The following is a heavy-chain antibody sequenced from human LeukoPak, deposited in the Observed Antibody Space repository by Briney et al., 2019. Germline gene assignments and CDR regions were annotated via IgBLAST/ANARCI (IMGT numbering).Heavy chain of an antibody. CDR3: ARDMMDIVVVPAAIPEDWFDP. V-gene: IGHV4-39*07. Sequence: PSETLSLTCTVSGGSISSSSYYWGWIRQPPGKGLEWIGSIYYSGSTYYNPSLKSRVTISVDTSKNQFSLKLSSVTAADTAVYYCARDMMDIVVVPAAIPEDWFDPWGQGTLVTVSS. CDR2: IYYSGST. CDR1: GGSISSSSYY. D-gene: IGHD2-2*03. J-gene: IGHJ5*02.